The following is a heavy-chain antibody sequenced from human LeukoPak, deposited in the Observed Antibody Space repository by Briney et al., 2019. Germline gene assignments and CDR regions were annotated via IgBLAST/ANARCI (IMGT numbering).Heavy chain of an antibody. V-gene: IGHV3-21*01. CDR3: ARDLMGHSVYDRGDY. J-gene: IGHJ4*02. Sequence: GGSLRFSCEASGFTFTTYSMTWVRQAPGKGLEWASIISSGSSAIFSADALKGRFTISRDNSKNSLFLQMDSLRVEDTATYYCARDLMGHSVYDRGDYWGRGTLVTVSS. CDR2: ISSGSSAI. CDR1: GFTFTTYS. D-gene: IGHD5/OR15-5a*01.